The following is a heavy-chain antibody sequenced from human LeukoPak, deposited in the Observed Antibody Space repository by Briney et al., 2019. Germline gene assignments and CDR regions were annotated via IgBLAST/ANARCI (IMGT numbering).Heavy chain of an antibody. CDR3: ARDSLYYYDSAVNWFDP. CDR1: GFTFSSYS. V-gene: IGHV3-21*01. CDR2: IGSSSSYI. Sequence: GGSLRLSCAASGFTFSSYSMNWVRQAPGKGLEWVSSIGSSSSYIYYADSVKGRFTISRDNAKNSLYLQMNSLRAEDTAVYYCARDSLYYYDSAVNWFDPWGQGTLVTVSS. D-gene: IGHD3-22*01. J-gene: IGHJ5*02.